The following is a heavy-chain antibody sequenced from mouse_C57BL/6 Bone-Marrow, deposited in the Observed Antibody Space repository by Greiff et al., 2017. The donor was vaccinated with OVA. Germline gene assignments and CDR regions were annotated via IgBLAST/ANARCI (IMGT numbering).Heavy chain of an antibody. D-gene: IGHD3-2*02. J-gene: IGHJ2*01. V-gene: IGHV5-6*02. CDR2: ISSGGSYT. CDR3: ARRELRPYYFDY. Sequence: EVKLMESGGDLVKPGGSLKLSCAASGFTFSSYGMSWVRQTPDKRLEWVATISSGGSYTSYPDSVKGRFTISRDNAKNTLCLQMSSLKSEDTAMDYCARRELRPYYFDYWGQGTTLTVSS. CDR1: GFTFSSYG.